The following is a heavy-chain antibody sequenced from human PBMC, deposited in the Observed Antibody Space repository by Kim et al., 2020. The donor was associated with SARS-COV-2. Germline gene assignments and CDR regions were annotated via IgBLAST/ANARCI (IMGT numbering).Heavy chain of an antibody. V-gene: IGHV4-59*12. D-gene: IGHD3-22*01. Sequence: SETLSLTCTVSGGSISSYYWSWIRQPPGKGLEWIGYIYYSGSTNYNPSLKSRVTISVDTSKNQFSLKLSSVTAADTAVYYCARERYYYDSSGYYAIYYYYGMDVWGQGTTVTVSS. CDR3: ARERYYYDSSGYYAIYYYYGMDV. J-gene: IGHJ6*02. CDR1: GGSISSYY. CDR2: IYYSGST.